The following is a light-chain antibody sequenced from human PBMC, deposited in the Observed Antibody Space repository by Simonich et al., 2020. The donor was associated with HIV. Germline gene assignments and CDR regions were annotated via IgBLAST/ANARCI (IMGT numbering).Light chain of an antibody. CDR2: RNN. V-gene: IGLV1-47*01. Sequence: QSVLTQPPSASGTPGQRVTISCSGSSSNIGSNYVYWYQPLPGTAPKLLIYRNNQRPSGVPDRFSGSKSGTSACLAISGLRAEDEADYYWAAWDDSLSGWVFGGGTKLTVL. J-gene: IGLJ3*02. CDR1: SSNIGSNY. CDR3: AAWDDSLSGWV.